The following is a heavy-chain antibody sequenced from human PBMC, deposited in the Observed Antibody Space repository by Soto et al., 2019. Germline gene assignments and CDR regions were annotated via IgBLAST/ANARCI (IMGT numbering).Heavy chain of an antibody. CDR3: ARALMDIVVVPAAILPPAWIQLWLPSDY. V-gene: IGHV3-11*01. D-gene: IGHD2-2*03. J-gene: IGHJ4*02. CDR2: ISSSGSTI. Sequence: GGSLRLSCAASGFTFSDYYMSWIRQAPGKGLEWVSYISSSGSTIYYADSVKGRFTISRDNAKNSLYLQMNSLRAEDTAVYYCARALMDIVVVPAAILPPAWIQLWLPSDYWGQGTLVTVSS. CDR1: GFTFSDYY.